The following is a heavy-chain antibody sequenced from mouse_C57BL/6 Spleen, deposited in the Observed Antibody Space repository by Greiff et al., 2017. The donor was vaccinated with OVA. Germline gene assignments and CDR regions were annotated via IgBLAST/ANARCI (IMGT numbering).Heavy chain of an antibody. D-gene: IGHD2-4*01. J-gene: IGHJ2*01. CDR3: ARHGDYDLDY. V-gene: IGHV1-69*01. CDR2: IDPSDSYT. CDR1: GYTFTSYW. Sequence: QVQLQQPGAELVMPGASVKLSCKASGYTFTSYWMHWVKQRPGQGLEWIGEIDPSDSYTNYNQKFKGKSTLTVDKSSSTAYMQLSSLTSEDSAVYYCARHGDYDLDYWGQGTTRTVSS.